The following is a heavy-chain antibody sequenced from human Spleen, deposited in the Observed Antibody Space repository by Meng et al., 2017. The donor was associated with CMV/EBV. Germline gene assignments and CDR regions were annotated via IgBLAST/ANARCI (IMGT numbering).Heavy chain of an antibody. CDR2: IYPGDSDI. CDR1: GYPFTTYW. D-gene: IGHD6-19*01. CDR3: TRRVGRAVAGTHFDY. Sequence: GESLKISCKGSGYPFTTYWIGWVRQMPGKGLEWIGIIYPGDSDIRYSPSFQGQVSISADKSITTAYLQWSSLKASDTAIYYCTRRVGRAVAGTHFDYWGQGSLVTVSS. J-gene: IGHJ4*02. V-gene: IGHV5-51*01.